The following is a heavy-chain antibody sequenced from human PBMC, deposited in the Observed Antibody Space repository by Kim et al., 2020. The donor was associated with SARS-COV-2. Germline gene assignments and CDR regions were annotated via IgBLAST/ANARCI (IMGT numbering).Heavy chain of an antibody. V-gene: IGHV4-39*01. J-gene: IGHJ4*02. CDR3: ARLNPITIFGY. CDR1: GGSISSSSYY. CDR2: IYYSGST. Sequence: SETLSLTCTVSGGSISSSSYYWGWIRQPPGKSLEWIGSIYYSGSTYYNPSLKSRVTISVDTSKNQFSLKLSSVTAADTAVYYCARLNPITIFGYWGQGTLSPSPQ. D-gene: IGHD3-9*01.